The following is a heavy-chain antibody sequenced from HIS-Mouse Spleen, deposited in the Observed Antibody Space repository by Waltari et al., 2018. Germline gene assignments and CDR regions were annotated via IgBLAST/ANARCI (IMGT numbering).Heavy chain of an antibody. CDR2: IRSKANSYAT. Sequence: EVQLVESGGGLVQPGGSLKLSWSASGFTFRGSAWHLARPASGKGLEWVGRIRSKANSYATAYAASVKGRFTISRDDSKNTAYLQMNSLKTEDTAVYYCTGGSWSGYYFDYWGQGTLVTVSS. J-gene: IGHJ4*02. CDR1: GFTFRGSA. V-gene: IGHV3-73*01. CDR3: TGGSWSGYYFDY. D-gene: IGHD3-3*01.